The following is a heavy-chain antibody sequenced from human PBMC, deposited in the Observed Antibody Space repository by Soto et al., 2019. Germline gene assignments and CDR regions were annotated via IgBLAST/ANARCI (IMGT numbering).Heavy chain of an antibody. D-gene: IGHD1-1*01. CDR3: AKDKGVFNWATSYFDY. J-gene: IGHJ4*02. V-gene: IGHV3-30*18. CDR2: TSYDGNNE. CDR1: GFTFSNYA. Sequence: GGSRRLSCAASGFTFSNYAMHWVRQAPGKGLEWVALTSYDGNNEYYTDSVKGRFNISRDNSKNTLFLKMNSPRPEDTAVYHCAKDKGVFNWATSYFDYWGQGALVTVSS.